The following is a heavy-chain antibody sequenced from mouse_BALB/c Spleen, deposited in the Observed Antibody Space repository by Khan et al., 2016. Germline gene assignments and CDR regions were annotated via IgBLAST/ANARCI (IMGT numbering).Heavy chain of an antibody. CDR3: ATYDGYYFAY. CDR1: GDSITSGY. Sequence: EVQLQVSGPSFVKPSQTLSLTCSVTGDSITSGYWNWIRKFPGNKLEYMGYIRFSGSTYYNPSLKSRIAITRVTSKNQYYLQLISVTTEDTATYYCATYDGYYFAYWGQGTTLTVSS. J-gene: IGHJ2*01. D-gene: IGHD2-3*01. V-gene: IGHV3-8*02. CDR2: IRFSGST.